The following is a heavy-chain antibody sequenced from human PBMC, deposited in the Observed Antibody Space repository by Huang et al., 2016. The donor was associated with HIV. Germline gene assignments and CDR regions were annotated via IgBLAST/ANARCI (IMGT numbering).Heavy chain of an antibody. V-gene: IGHV2-70*01. CDR3: ARMTTASNWFDP. CDR1: GFSLSTSGMC. CDR2: INWDDDK. J-gene: IGHJ5*02. D-gene: IGHD4-17*01. Sequence: QVTLRESGPALVKPTQTLTLTCSFSGFSLSTSGMCVGWIRQPPVKALEWLALINWDDDKFYSTSLKTRLTISKDTSKNQVVLTMTDMDSVDTATYYCARMTTASNWFDPWGQGTLVTVSS.